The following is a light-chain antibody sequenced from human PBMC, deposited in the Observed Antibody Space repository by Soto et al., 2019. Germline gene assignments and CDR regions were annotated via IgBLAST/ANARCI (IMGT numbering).Light chain of an antibody. Sequence: QSALTQPASMSGSPGQSITISCTGTSSDVGGYNYVSWYQQHPGKAPKLMIYDVSNRPSGVSNRFSGSKSGNTASLTISGLQAEDEADYYCSSYTCSSTLYVFGTGTKLTVL. V-gene: IGLV2-14*01. J-gene: IGLJ1*01. CDR1: SSDVGGYNY. CDR3: SSYTCSSTLYV. CDR2: DVS.